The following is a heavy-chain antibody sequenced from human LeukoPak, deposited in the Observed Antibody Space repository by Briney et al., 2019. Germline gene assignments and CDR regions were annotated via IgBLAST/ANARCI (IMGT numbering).Heavy chain of an antibody. CDR2: IYYSGNTDY. CDR3: ARVAAAGTGGFDY. D-gene: IGHD6-13*01. CDR1: GGSISSYY. V-gene: IGHV4-59*08. Sequence: SETLSLTCTVSGGSISSYYWSWIRQPPGKGLEWIGYIYYSGNTDYNYNPSLKSRVTMSVDTSKNLFSLKLSSVTAADTAVYYCARVAAAGTGGFDYWGQGTLVTVSS. J-gene: IGHJ4*02.